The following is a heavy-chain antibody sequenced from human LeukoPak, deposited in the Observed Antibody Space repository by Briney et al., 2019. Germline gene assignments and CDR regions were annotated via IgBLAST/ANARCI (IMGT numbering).Heavy chain of an antibody. J-gene: IGHJ4*02. CDR2: IYHSGST. CDR1: GGSIGSVNW. CDR3: AILPTASSFGS. V-gene: IGHV4-4*02. Sequence: PSGTLSLTCAVSGGSIGSVNWWSWVRQPPGKGLEWIGEIYHSGSTNYNPSLESRVTISVDKSKNQFSLKLRSVTAADTAVYYCAILPTASSFGSWGQGTLVTVSS. D-gene: IGHD2-2*01.